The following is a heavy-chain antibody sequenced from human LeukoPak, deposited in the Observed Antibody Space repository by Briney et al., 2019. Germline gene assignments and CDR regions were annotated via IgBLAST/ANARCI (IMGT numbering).Heavy chain of an antibody. CDR1: GFTFSSYS. CDR2: ISSSSSYI. V-gene: IGHV3-21*01. D-gene: IGHD3-9*01. J-gene: IGHJ5*02. CDR3: ARDVISYYDILTGYPNWFDP. Sequence: AGGSLRLSCAASGFTFSSYSMNWVRQAPGKGLEWVSSISSSSSYIYYADSVKGRFTISRDNAKNSLYLQMNSLRAEDTAVYYCARDVISYYDILTGYPNWFDPWDQGTLVTVSS.